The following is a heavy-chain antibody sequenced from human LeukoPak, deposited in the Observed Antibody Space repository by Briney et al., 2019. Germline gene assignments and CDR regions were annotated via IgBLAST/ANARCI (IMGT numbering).Heavy chain of an antibody. J-gene: IGHJ2*01. CDR3: TRDSGADRRYFDL. CDR2: IDGDGATT. D-gene: IGHD7-27*01. CDR1: GFTFNSYL. V-gene: IGHV3-74*01. Sequence: GGSLRLSRAASGFTFNSYLMSWVRQAPGKGLVWVSRIDGDGATTSYEDSVKGRFTISRDNANNMVYLEMNSLRVEDTAVYYCTRDSGADRRYFDLWGRGTLVTVSS.